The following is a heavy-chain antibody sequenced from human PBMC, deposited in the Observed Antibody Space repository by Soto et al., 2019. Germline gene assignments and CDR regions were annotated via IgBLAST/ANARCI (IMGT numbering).Heavy chain of an antibody. CDR2: ISGSGGST. J-gene: IGHJ4*02. Sequence: EVPLLESGGGLVQPGGSLRLSCAASGFTFSNYAMSRVRQAPGKGLEWVSSISGSGGSTHYADSVKGRFTISRDNSKNTLYLQMNSLRAEDTAVYYCAKEDVGGYYYSGLWGQGTLVTVSS. CDR1: GFTFSNYA. CDR3: AKEDVGGYYYSGL. D-gene: IGHD1-26*01. V-gene: IGHV3-23*01.